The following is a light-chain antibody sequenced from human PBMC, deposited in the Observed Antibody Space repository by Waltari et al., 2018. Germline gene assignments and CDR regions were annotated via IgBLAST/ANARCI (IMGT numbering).Light chain of an antibody. CDR1: SNHVGKYA. CDR2: GN. CDR3: STWDFSLSGLL. J-gene: IGLJ2*01. Sequence: QSPLTQPASPSGTVGQKVTLSGTGHSNHVGKYAVGWYQQTSHGVLKTVMFGNPLPSGIPDRFSGSKSGTTASLTISGLQPEDESNYYCSTWDFSLSGLLFGGGTKLTVL. V-gene: IGLV1-36*01.